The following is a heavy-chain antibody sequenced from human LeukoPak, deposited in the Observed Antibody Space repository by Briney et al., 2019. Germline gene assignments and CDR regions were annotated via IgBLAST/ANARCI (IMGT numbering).Heavy chain of an antibody. CDR3: ARGKEYSSSWPTGNYYYGMDV. V-gene: IGHV1-69*04. Sequence: ASVKVCCKASGGTFSSYAISWVRQAPGQGLEWMGRIIPILGVANYAQKFQGRVTITADKSTSTAYMELSSLRSEDTAVYYCARGKEYSSSWPTGNYYYGMDVWGQGTTVTVSS. CDR2: IIPILGVA. J-gene: IGHJ6*02. CDR1: GGTFSSYA. D-gene: IGHD6-13*01.